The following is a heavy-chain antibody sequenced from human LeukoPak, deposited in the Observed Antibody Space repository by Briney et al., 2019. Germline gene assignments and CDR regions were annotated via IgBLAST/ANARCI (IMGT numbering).Heavy chain of an antibody. CDR3: ARQGSGYDL. Sequence: GGSLRLSCAASGFTFSSYAMHWVRQAPGKGLEYASAISSNGGSTYYANSVKGRFTVSRDNSKNTLYLQMGSLRAEDMAVYYCARQGSGYDLWGQGTLVTVSS. CDR1: GFTFSSYA. D-gene: IGHD5-12*01. J-gene: IGHJ4*02. CDR2: ISSNGGST. V-gene: IGHV3-64*01.